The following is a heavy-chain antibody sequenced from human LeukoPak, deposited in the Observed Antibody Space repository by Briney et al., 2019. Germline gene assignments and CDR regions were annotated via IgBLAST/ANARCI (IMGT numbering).Heavy chain of an antibody. CDR3: AKVASAAVGDFDY. Sequence: GRSLRLSCAASGFTFSSYGMHWVRQAPGKGPEWVAVISYVGSNEYYADSVKGRFTISRDNSRDTLYLQMHSLGADDTAVYYCAKVASAAVGDFDYWLQGTLV. D-gene: IGHD6-13*01. V-gene: IGHV3-30*18. CDR1: GFTFSSYG. J-gene: IGHJ4*02. CDR2: ISYVGSNE.